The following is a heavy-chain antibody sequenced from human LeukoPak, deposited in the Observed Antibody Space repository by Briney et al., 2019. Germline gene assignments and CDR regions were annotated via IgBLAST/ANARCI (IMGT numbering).Heavy chain of an antibody. V-gene: IGHV1-2*02. J-gene: IGHJ3*02. CDR1: GYTFTGYY. CDR3: ARSSEYDILTGYYITDAFDI. CDR2: INPNSGGT. D-gene: IGHD3-9*01. Sequence: ASVKVSCKASGYTFTGYYMHWVRQAPGQGLEWMGWINPNSGGTNYAQKFQGRVTMTRDTSISTAYMELSRLRSDDTAVYYCARSSEYDILTGYYITDAFDIWGQGTMVTVSS.